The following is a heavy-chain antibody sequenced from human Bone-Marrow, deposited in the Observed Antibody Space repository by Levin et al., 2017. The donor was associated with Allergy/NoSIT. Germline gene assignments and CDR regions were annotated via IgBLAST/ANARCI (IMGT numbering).Heavy chain of an antibody. Sequence: GGSLRLSCAASGFTFSRYMMTWVRQAPGKGLEWVASISTSSNYIYYADSVKGRFTISRDNAKNSVSLQMNRLRAGDTALYYCAREGDGYDSPIDSWGQGTRVTVFS. V-gene: IGHV3-21*01. CDR1: GFTFSRYM. D-gene: IGHD5-12*01. CDR3: AREGDGYDSPIDS. J-gene: IGHJ4*02. CDR2: ISTSSNYI.